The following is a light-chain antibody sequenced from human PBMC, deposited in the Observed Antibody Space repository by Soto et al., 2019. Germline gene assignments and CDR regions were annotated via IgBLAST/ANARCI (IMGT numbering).Light chain of an antibody. CDR1: SGSIASNY. CDR2: EDN. V-gene: IGLV6-57*01. J-gene: IGLJ3*02. CDR3: QSYDATNQV. Sequence: NFMLTQPHSVSDSPGKTVIISCTRSSGSIASNYVQWYQQRPGSSPTPVIYEDNQKHSGVPDRFSGSIDSYSNSACLTVSGTETEDEADYFFQSYDATNQVFGGGTKVTVL.